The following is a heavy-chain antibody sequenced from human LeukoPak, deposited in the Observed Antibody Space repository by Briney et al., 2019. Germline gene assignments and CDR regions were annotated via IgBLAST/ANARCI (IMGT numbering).Heavy chain of an antibody. V-gene: IGHV1-69*13. J-gene: IGHJ4*02. CDR2: IIPIFGTP. D-gene: IGHD4-23*01. CDR3: ARGWLAETTVVTPYNY. CDR1: GGTFSSCA. Sequence: ASVKVSCKASGGTFSSCAINWVRQAPGQGLEWMGGIIPIFGTPNYAQKFQGRVTITAVESMSTAYMELSSLRSEDTAVYYCARGWLAETTVVTPYNYWGQGTLVTVSS.